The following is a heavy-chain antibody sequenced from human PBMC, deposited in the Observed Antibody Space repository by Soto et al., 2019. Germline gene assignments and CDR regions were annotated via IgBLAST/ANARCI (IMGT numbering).Heavy chain of an antibody. CDR1: GGTFSSYA. CDR2: IIPIFGTA. Sequence: QVQLVQSGAEVKKPGSSVKVSCKASGGTFSSYAISWVRQAPGQGLEWMGGIIPIFGTANYAQKFQGRVTITADESTSTAYMELSSLRSEDTAVYYCATPASRAGYNPIGNGDAFDIWGQGTMVTVSS. V-gene: IGHV1-69*01. CDR3: ATPASRAGYNPIGNGDAFDI. J-gene: IGHJ3*02. D-gene: IGHD5-12*01.